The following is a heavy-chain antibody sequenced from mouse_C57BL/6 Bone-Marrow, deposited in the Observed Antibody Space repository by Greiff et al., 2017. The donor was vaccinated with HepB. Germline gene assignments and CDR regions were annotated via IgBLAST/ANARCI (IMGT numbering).Heavy chain of an antibody. D-gene: IGHD3-3*01. J-gene: IGHJ4*01. CDR2: IYPGDGDT. V-gene: IGHV1-82*01. Sequence: QVQLQQSGPELVKPGASVKISCKASGYAFSSSWMNWVKQRPGKGLEWIGRIYPGDGDTNYNGKFKGKATLTADKSSSTAYMQLSSLTSEDSAVYFCARGLLYAMDYWGQGTSVTVSS. CDR1: GYAFSSSW. CDR3: ARGLLYAMDY.